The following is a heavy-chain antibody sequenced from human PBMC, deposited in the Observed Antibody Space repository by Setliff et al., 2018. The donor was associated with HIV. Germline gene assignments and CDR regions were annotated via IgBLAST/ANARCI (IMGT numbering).Heavy chain of an antibody. CDR2: ITPSGAT. V-gene: IGHV4-39*01. Sequence: SETLSLTCTVSGGSINRISYYWGWFRQPPGKGLEWIGEITPSGATNYLPSLKSRVTMSLDTSKNRFSLKVRSVTAADTAVYYCARRTEVGATVDYWGQGTLVTVSS. CDR3: ARRTEVGATVDY. D-gene: IGHD1-26*01. CDR1: GGSINRISYY. J-gene: IGHJ4*02.